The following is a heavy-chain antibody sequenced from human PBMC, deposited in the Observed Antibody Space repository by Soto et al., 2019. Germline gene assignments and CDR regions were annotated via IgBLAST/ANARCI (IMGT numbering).Heavy chain of an antibody. J-gene: IGHJ4*02. V-gene: IGHV3-66*01. CDR2: LSSDDNT. CDR1: GFSVGRLF. D-gene: IGHD3-3*01. CDR3: ARDIFGGSYDFWH. Sequence: DVRLVESGGGLVQPGGSLRLSCTASGFSVGRLFMTWVRQAPGKGLEWVSVLSSDDNTYYADSVKGMFTISRAISKNTLFLEMNSLRAEDTAVYHCARDIFGGSYDFWHGGQGTLVTVSS.